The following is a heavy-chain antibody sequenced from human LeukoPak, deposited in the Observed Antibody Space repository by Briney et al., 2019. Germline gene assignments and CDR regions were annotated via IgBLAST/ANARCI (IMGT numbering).Heavy chain of an antibody. CDR2: TYYRSKWYN. CDR1: GDSVSSSSAA. D-gene: IGHD1-7*01. CDR3: ARATGTTRSNWFDP. Sequence: SQTLSLTCAISGDSVSSSSAAWNWIRQSPSRGLEWLGRTYYRSKWYNDYAVSVKSRITINPDTSKNQFSLQLNSVTPEDTAVYYCARATGTTRSNWFDPWGQGTLVTVSS. J-gene: IGHJ5*02. V-gene: IGHV6-1*01.